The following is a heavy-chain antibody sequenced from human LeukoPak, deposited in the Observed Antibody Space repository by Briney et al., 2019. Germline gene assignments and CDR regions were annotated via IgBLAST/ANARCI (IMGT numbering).Heavy chain of an antibody. CDR2: IHYSGNT. V-gene: IGHV4-59*01. CDR3: AGYDFWSGYYTY. D-gene: IGHD3-3*01. Sequence: SETLYLTCTVSGGPISSYYWSWIRQPPGKGLEWIGSIHYSGNTYYNASLKSQVSISIDTSKNQFTLKLSSVTAADTAVYYCAGYDFWSGYYTYWGQGTLVTVSS. J-gene: IGHJ4*02. CDR1: GGPISSYY.